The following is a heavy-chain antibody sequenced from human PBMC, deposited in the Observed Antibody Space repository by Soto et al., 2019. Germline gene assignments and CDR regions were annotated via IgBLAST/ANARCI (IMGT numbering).Heavy chain of an antibody. CDR2: ISYDGSNK. CDR1: GFTFSSYG. D-gene: IGHD3-3*01. V-gene: IGHV3-30*18. J-gene: IGHJ4*02. Sequence: PGGSLRLSCAASGFTFSSYGMHWFRQAPGKGLEWVAVISYDGSNKYYADSVKGRFTISRDNSKNTLYLQMNSLRAEDTAVYYCAKGPYDFWSGYYSDYWGQGTLVTVSS. CDR3: AKGPYDFWSGYYSDY.